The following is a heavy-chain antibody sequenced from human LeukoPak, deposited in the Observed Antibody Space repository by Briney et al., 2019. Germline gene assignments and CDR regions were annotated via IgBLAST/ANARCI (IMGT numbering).Heavy chain of an antibody. D-gene: IGHD2-15*01. V-gene: IGHV3-11*01. Sequence: PGGSLRLSCAASGFTFSDYYMSWIRQAPGKGLEWVSYISSSGSTIYYADSVKGRFTISRDNAKNSLYLQMNSLRAEDTAVYYCARGGGPAVVVAATGVFDYWGQGTLVTVSS. CDR1: GFTFSDYY. CDR2: ISSSGSTI. CDR3: ARGGGPAVVVAATGVFDY. J-gene: IGHJ4*02.